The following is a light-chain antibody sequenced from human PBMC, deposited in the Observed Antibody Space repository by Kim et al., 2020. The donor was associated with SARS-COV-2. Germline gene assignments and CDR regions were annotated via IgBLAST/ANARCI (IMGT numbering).Light chain of an antibody. Sequence: TPIENLTTTCWASQSNGSSIHGSLQIPDQSPKLLIMYATQPISGVPSKLSGSGSGTAFTLTINSLEAEDAATYSCHQRSSLPQTFGQGTKVDIK. V-gene: IGKV6-21*02. CDR1: QSNGSS. CDR3: HQRSSLPQT. CDR2: YAT. J-gene: IGKJ1*01.